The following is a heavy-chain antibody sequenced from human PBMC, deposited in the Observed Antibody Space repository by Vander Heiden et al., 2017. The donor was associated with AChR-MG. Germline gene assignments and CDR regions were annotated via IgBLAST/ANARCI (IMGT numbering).Heavy chain of an antibody. J-gene: IGHJ4*02. CDR3: ARDPDAYYFDY. Sequence: QVQLVVSGGGAVQPGTCLRLSCAASGFTFSSYGMHWVRQAPGKGLEWVAVIWYDGSNKYYADSVKGRFTISRDNSKNTLYLQMNSLRAEDTAVYYCARDPDAYYFDYWGQGTLVTVSS. CDR1: GFTFSSYG. V-gene: IGHV3-33*01. CDR2: IWYDGSNK.